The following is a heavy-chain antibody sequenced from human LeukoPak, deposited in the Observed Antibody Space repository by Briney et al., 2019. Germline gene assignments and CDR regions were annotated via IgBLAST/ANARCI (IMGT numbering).Heavy chain of an antibody. D-gene: IGHD1-26*01. CDR2: ISAGNGNT. CDR1: GYTFTSYA. V-gene: IGHV1-3*01. Sequence: ASVTVSFKASGYTFTSYAIHWVRQAPGQRLEWMGWISAGNGNTKYSQNFQGRVTFISNTSATTAFMELSSLRSEDAAVYYCARDSGSGNNDYWGQGTLVTVSS. J-gene: IGHJ4*02. CDR3: ARDSGSGNNDY.